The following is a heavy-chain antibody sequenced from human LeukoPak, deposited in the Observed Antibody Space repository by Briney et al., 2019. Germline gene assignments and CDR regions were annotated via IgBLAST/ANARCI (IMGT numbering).Heavy chain of an antibody. D-gene: IGHD2-2*01. CDR1: GFTFSDYY. V-gene: IGHV3-11*04. J-gene: IGHJ4*02. CDR3: ARDSSTYAGPPDY. CDR2: ISSSGSTI. Sequence: KTGGSLRLSCAASGFTFSDYYMSWIRQAPGKGLEWVSYISSSGSTIYYADSVKGRFTISRDNAKNSLYLQMNSLRAEDTAVYYCARDSSTYAGPPDYWGQGTLVTVSS.